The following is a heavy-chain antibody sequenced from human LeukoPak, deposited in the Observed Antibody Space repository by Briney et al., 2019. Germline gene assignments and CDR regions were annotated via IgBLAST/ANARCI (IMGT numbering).Heavy chain of an antibody. CDR3: ATDRVYRSSGRSWGFFDY. D-gene: IGHD6-19*01. V-gene: IGHV1-24*01. Sequence: ASVTVSCKISGYSLSDLSIHWVREARGEGLEWMGGFDSENNKMVYSQKFQGRVTMTEDTSADTAYMELTSLRSEDTAVYSCATDRVYRSSGRSWGFFDYWGQGTLVIVSS. CDR2: FDSENNKM. CDR1: GYSLSDLS. J-gene: IGHJ4*02.